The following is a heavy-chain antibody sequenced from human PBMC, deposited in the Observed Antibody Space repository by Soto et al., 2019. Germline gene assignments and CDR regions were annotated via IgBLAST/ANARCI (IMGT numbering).Heavy chain of an antibody. CDR1: GYTFTSYG. CDR2: ISGFNDDT. CDR3: ERSGRHYPARNWFGP. D-gene: IGHD3-10*01. J-gene: IGHJ5*02. V-gene: IGHV1-18*01. Sequence: QLVQSGVEMKNPGASVKVSCKASGYTFTSYGISWVRQAPGQGLEWMGWISGFNDDTNHAQKFQGRVTVTKDTSTSTAYMEMKSLKSDDTAMYYCERSGRHYPARNWFGPWGQGTLVIVSS.